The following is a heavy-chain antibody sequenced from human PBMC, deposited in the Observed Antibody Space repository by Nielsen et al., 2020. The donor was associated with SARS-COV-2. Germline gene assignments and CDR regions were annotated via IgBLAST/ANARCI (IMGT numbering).Heavy chain of an antibody. Sequence: GGSLRLSCAASGFTFSSYAMHWVRQAPGKGLEWVAVISYDGSNKYYADSVKGRFTIARDNSKHTLYLQMNSLRAEDTAVYYCARDPTGSYYFPDYWGQGTLVTVSS. J-gene: IGHJ4*02. CDR2: ISYDGSNK. D-gene: IGHD1-26*01. CDR3: ARDPTGSYYFPDY. V-gene: IGHV3-30-3*01. CDR1: GFTFSSYA.